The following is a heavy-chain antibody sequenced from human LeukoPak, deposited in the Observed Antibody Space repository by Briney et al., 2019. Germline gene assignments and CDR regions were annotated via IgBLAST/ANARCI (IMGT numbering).Heavy chain of an antibody. Sequence: GGSLRLSCAASGFSFKDYNMHWVRQAPGKGLVWVSFINPNGSTTNYADSVKGRFTISRDNAKNALYLQMNSLRAEDTAVYYCAKDLHYGSADYWGQGTLVTVSS. D-gene: IGHD3-10*01. CDR2: INPNGSTT. CDR1: GFSFKDYN. CDR3: AKDLHYGSADY. V-gene: IGHV3-74*01. J-gene: IGHJ4*02.